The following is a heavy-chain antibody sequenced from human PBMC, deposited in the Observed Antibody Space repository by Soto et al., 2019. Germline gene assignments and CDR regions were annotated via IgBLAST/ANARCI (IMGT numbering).Heavy chain of an antibody. D-gene: IGHD3-3*01. J-gene: IGHJ6*02. CDR2: ISGSGGST. Sequence: PGGSLRLSCAASGFTFSSYAMSWVRQAPGKGLEWVSAISGSGGSTYYADSVKGRFTISRDNSKNTLYLQMNSLRAEDTAVYYCAKGSTLLRFLEWRLNYYYYYSMDVWGQGTTVTVSS. V-gene: IGHV3-23*01. CDR1: GFTFSSYA. CDR3: AKGSTLLRFLEWRLNYYYYYSMDV.